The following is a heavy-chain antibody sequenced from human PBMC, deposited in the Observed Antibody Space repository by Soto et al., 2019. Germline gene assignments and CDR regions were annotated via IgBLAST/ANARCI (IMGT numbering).Heavy chain of an antibody. CDR2: IKSKTDGGTT. D-gene: IGHD5-18*01. J-gene: IGHJ3*02. V-gene: IGHV3-15*07. Sequence: EVQLVESGGGLVKPGGSLRLSCAASGFTFSNAWMSWVRQAPGKGLEWVGRIKSKTDGGTTDYAAPVKGRFTISRDDSKNTLYLQMNSLKTEDTAVYYCTTDRGYSYAFDIWGQGTMVTVSS. CDR1: GFTFSNAW. CDR3: TTDRGYSYAFDI.